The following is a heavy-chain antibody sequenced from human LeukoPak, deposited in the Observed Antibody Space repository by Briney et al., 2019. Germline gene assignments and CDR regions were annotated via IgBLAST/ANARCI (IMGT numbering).Heavy chain of an antibody. CDR2: IDQDGSRR. CDR1: GFTFSNYW. D-gene: IGHD2/OR15-2a*01. J-gene: IGHJ3*02. V-gene: IGHV3-7*01. Sequence: GGSLRLSCAASGFTFSNYWMAWVRQAPGKGLEWVANIDQDGSRRPFGDSVKGRFTISRDNGQNSVFLQMNSLRVEDTAVYYCATSRVEGAFDIWGQGTMVTVTS. CDR3: ATSRVEGAFDI.